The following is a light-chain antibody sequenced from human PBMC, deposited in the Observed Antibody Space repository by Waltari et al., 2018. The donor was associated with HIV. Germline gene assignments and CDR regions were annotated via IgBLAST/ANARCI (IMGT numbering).Light chain of an antibody. J-gene: IGKJ2*01. Sequence: EIVLTQSPATLSVSPGERATLSCRASQSVSNNLAWYQQKPGQAPRLLIYGTSTRATGIPARFSGSGSGTEFTLTISSLQSEDFAVYYCQQYGSSPPMYTFGQGTKLEIK. CDR2: GTS. CDR1: QSVSNN. V-gene: IGKV3-15*01. CDR3: QQYGSSPPMYT.